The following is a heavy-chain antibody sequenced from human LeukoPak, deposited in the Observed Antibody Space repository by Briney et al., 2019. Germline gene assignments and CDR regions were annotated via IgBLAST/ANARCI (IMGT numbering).Heavy chain of an antibody. V-gene: IGHV1-24*01. Sequence: GASVKVSCKVSGYTLTELSMHWVRQAPGKGLEWMGGFDPEDGETIYAQKFQGRVTMTGDTSTATAYMELSSLRSEDTAVYYCATGRPKDSRGRILWFGTYYYYGMDVWGQGTTVTASS. CDR2: FDPEDGET. J-gene: IGHJ6*02. CDR3: ATGRPKDSRGRILWFGTYYYYGMDV. D-gene: IGHD3-10*01. CDR1: GYTLTELS.